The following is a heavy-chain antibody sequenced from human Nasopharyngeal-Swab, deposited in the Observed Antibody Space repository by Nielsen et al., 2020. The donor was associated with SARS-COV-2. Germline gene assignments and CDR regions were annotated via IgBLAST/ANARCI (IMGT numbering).Heavy chain of an antibody. CDR2: INHSGST. D-gene: IGHD6-13*01. J-gene: IGHJ5*02. CDR3: ASVGSSSWYQLWFDP. Sequence: SRQAPGKGLEWIGEINHSGSTNYNPSLKSRVTISVDTSKNQFSLKLSSVTAADTAVYYCASVGSSSWYQLWFDPWGQGTLVTVSS. V-gene: IGHV4-34*01.